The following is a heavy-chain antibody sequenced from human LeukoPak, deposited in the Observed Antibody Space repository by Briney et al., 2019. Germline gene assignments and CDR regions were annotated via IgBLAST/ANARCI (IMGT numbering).Heavy chain of an antibody. J-gene: IGHJ5*02. CDR3: ARAPVEGHINWFDP. Sequence: GESLKISCKGSGYDFTSYWIAWVRQMPGKGLEWMGTIYPGDSDTRYSPSFQGQVTISADKSISTAYLQWSSLKASDTAMYYCARAPVEGHINWFDPWGQGTLVTVSS. CDR2: IYPGDSDT. V-gene: IGHV5-51*01. CDR1: GYDFTSYW.